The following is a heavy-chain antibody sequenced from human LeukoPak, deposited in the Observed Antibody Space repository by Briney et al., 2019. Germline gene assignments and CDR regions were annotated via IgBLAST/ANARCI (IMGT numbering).Heavy chain of an antibody. CDR1: GFTFSSYA. CDR3: ARVRDGHNAIFDY. CDR2: ISGSGGSR. J-gene: IGHJ4*02. V-gene: IGHV3-23*01. D-gene: IGHD5-24*01. Sequence: GGSLRLSCAASGFTFSSYAMSWVRQAPGRGLEWVSAISGSGGSRNYADSVKGRFTISRDNSKNTVYLQMNSLRAEDTAVYYCARVRDGHNAIFDYWGQGTLVTVSS.